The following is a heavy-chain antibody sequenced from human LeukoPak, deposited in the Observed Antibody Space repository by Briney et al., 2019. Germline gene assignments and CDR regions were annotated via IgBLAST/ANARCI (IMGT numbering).Heavy chain of an antibody. V-gene: IGHV3-23*01. J-gene: IGHJ3*02. D-gene: IGHD1-1*01. CDR1: GFTLSSYA. CDR2: ISGSGGST. CDR3: AKDTTLVLDAFDI. Sequence: GGSLRLSCAVSGFTLSSYAMSWVRQAPGKGLEWGSGISGSGGSTYYADSVKGRFTISRDNSKNTLYLQVNSLRAEDTAVYYCAKDTTLVLDAFDIWGQGTMVTVSS.